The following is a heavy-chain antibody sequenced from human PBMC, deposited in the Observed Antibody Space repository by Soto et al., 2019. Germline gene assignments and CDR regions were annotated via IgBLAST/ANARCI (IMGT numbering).Heavy chain of an antibody. J-gene: IGHJ4*02. D-gene: IGHD1-1*01. CDR3: ARRDGYNSYPFEY. Sequence: QITLKESGPTLVKPTQTLTLTCTFSGFSLSTSGVGVAWVRQPPGQALEWLAFIFWNDEKHYRPSLKSRVTIIQDTSKNQVVLTMTNVDPMDTGTYYCARRDGYNSYPFEYWGQGALVTVSS. V-gene: IGHV2-5*01. CDR2: IFWNDEK. CDR1: GFSLSTSGVG.